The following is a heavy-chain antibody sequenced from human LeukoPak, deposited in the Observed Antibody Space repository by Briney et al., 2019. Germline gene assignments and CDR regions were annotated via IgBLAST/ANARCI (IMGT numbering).Heavy chain of an antibody. D-gene: IGHD4-17*01. CDR3: ARDGALTTVTTYLDAFDI. J-gene: IGHJ3*02. CDR2: INPNSGGT. CDR1: GYTFTGYY. Sequence: ASVKVSCKASGYTFTGYYMHWVRQAPGQGLEWMGWINPNSGGTNYAQKFQGRVTMTGDTSISTAYMELSRLRSDDTAVYYCARDGALTTVTTYLDAFDIWGQGTMVTVSS. V-gene: IGHV1-2*02.